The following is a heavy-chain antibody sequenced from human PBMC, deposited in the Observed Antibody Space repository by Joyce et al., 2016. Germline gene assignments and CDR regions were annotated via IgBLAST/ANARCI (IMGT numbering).Heavy chain of an antibody. V-gene: IGHV3-23*01. CDR2: FDNSGGVK. D-gene: IGHD2-15*01. CDR3: AKDVSNYIGGSSY. Sequence: EVQLLESGGGLIQPGGSLRLSCVTSGFTFSSDAMTWVHQAPGKGLDWVSTFDNSGGVKNSADSGRGRFTISRDNSKNTLYLQMNSLRAEDTALYYCAKDVSNYIGGSSYWGQGTLVTVSS. J-gene: IGHJ4*02. CDR1: GFTFSSDA.